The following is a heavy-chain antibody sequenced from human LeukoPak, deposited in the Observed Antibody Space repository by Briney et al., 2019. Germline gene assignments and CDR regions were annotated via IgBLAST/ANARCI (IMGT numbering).Heavy chain of an antibody. CDR3: ARQLRDDYSGSWYGGAFDI. V-gene: IGHV3-7*01. CDR1: GFTFSSYW. D-gene: IGHD6-13*01. Sequence: GGSLRLSCAASGFTFSSYWMSWVRQAPGKGLEWVANIKQDGSEKYYVDSVKGRFTISRDNAKNSLYLQMNSLRAEDTAVYYCARQLRDDYSGSWYGGAFDIWGQGTMVTVSS. J-gene: IGHJ3*02. CDR2: IKQDGSEK.